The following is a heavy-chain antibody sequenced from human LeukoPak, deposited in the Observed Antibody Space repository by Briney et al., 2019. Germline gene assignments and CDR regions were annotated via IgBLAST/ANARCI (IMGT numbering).Heavy chain of an antibody. CDR3: TTRTTTTIY. V-gene: IGHV3-15*07. CDR1: HFTFTNRW. D-gene: IGHD1-7*01. Sequence: GGSLRLSCAASHFTFTNRWMNWVRQAPGKGLVWVGRIASNTDGGTTDYAAPVKGRFTISRDDSKNALYLQMNSLKTEDTALYYCTTRTTTTIYWGQGTLVTVSS. J-gene: IGHJ4*02. CDR2: IASNTDGGTT.